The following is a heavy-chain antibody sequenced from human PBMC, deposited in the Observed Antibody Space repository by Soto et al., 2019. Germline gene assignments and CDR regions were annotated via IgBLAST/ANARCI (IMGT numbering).Heavy chain of an antibody. Sequence: QLQLQESGPGLVKPSETLSLTCTVSGGSISSSSYYWGWIRQPPGKGLEWIGSIYYSGSTYYNPSLKSRVTISVATSKHQFSLKLSSVSAADTAVYYCASPLPPLVRAAAVWFDPWGPGTLVTVSS. CDR1: GGSISSSSYY. CDR3: ASPLPPLVRAAAVWFDP. CDR2: IYYSGST. D-gene: IGHD2-2*01. V-gene: IGHV4-39*01. J-gene: IGHJ5*02.